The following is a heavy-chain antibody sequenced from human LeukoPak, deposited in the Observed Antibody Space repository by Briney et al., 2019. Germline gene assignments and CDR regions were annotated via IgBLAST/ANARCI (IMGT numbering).Heavy chain of an antibody. CDR2: INWNGGST. J-gene: IGHJ4*02. CDR1: GGSISSYY. CDR3: ARAQRGCSYGYSILYFDY. D-gene: IGHD5-18*01. V-gene: IGHV3-20*04. Sequence: ETLSLTCTVSGGSISSYYWSWIRQPPGKGLEWVSGINWNGGSTGYADSVKGRFTISRDNAKNSLYLQMNSLRAEDTALYYCARAQRGCSYGYSILYFDYWGQGTLVTVSS.